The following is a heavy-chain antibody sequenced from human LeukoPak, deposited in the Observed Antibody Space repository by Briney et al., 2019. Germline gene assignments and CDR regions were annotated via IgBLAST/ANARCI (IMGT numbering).Heavy chain of an antibody. Sequence: SETLSLTCTVSGGSIISYYWSWIRQPPGKGLEWIGYIYYSGSTNYNPSLKSRVTISVDTSKNQFSLKLSSVTAADTAVYYCARASITMVRGVPAWFDPWGQRVLVTFSS. CDR3: ARASITMVRGVPAWFDP. CDR1: GGSIISYY. J-gene: IGHJ5*02. V-gene: IGHV4-59*08. D-gene: IGHD3-10*01. CDR2: IYYSGST.